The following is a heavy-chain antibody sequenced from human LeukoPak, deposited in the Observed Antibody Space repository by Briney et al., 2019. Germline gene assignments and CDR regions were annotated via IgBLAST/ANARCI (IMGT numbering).Heavy chain of an antibody. D-gene: IGHD1-26*01. J-gene: IGHJ4*02. CDR2: ISSSSSTI. CDR1: GFTFSSYS. CDR3: ASNWWELAN. Sequence: PGGSLRLSCAASGFTFSSYSMNWVRQAPGKGLEWGSYISSSSSTIYYPDSVKGGFTISRDNAKNSLYLQMNSLRAEDTAVYYCASNWWELANWGQGTLVTVSS. V-gene: IGHV3-48*04.